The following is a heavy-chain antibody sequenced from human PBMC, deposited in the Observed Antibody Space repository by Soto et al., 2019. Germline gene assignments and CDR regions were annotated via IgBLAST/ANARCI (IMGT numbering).Heavy chain of an antibody. CDR1: GGSMDNYY. Sequence: PSETLSLTCTVSGGSMDNYYWSWVRQPPGKGLEWIGESHQSGNTNYNSSLESRVTISVDKSKNQFSLNLSSVTVADTAVYYCARWLNYDFWSGYYKNYYYGMDVWGQGTTVTVSS. CDR2: SHQSGNT. J-gene: IGHJ6*02. CDR3: ARWLNYDFWSGYYKNYYYGMDV. D-gene: IGHD3-3*01. V-gene: IGHV4-59*12.